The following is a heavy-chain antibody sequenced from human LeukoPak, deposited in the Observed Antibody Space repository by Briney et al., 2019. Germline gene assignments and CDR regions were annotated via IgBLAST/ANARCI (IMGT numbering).Heavy chain of an antibody. J-gene: IGHJ4*02. CDR3: AREPIAARPLDY. CDR2: INHSGST. CDR1: GGSFSGYY. Sequence: SETLSLTCAVYGGSFSGYYWSWIRQPPGKGLEWIGEINHSGSTNYNPSLKSRVTISVDTSKNQFSLKLSSVTAADTAVYYCAREPIAARPLDYRGQGTLVTVSS. D-gene: IGHD6-6*01. V-gene: IGHV4-34*01.